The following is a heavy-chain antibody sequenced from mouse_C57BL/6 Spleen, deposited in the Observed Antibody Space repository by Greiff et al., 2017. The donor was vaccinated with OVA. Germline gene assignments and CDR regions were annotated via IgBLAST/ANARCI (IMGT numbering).Heavy chain of an antibody. V-gene: IGHV6-6*01. D-gene: IGHD4-1*01. CDR1: GFTFSDAW. J-gene: IGHJ2*01. CDR2: IRNKANNHAT. Sequence: EVQRVESGGGLVQPGGSMKLSCAASGFTFSDAWMDWVRQSPEKGLEWVAEIRNKANNHATYYAESVKGRFTISRDDSKSSVYLQMNSLRAEDTGIDYCTRGGTFLFDYWGQGTTLTVSS. CDR3: TRGGTFLFDY.